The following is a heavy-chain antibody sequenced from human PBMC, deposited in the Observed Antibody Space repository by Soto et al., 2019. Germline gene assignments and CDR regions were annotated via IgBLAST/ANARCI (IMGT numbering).Heavy chain of an antibody. CDR1: GGSISSYY. Sequence: QVQLQESGPGLVKPSETLSLTCTVSGGSISSYYWSWIRQPPGKGLERIGYIYYNGSTNYNPSLKSRVTIPVDTSKNQFSLTLSSVPAADTAVSYCARGSSAGMDVWCQGTTVTVSS. CDR3: ARGSSAGMDV. V-gene: IGHV4-59*01. CDR2: IYYNGST. J-gene: IGHJ6*02.